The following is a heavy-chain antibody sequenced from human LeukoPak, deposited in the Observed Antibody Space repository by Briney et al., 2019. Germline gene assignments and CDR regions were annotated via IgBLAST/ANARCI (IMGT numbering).Heavy chain of an antibody. D-gene: IGHD4-17*01. CDR3: ARDDYGDYAGNYYYYGMDV. CDR1: GGTFSSYA. J-gene: IGHJ6*02. CDR2: IIPIFGTA. Sequence: SVKVSCKASGGTFSSYAISWVRQAPGQGLEWMGGIIPIFGTANYAQKFQGRVTITADESTSTAYMELSSLRSEDTAVYYCARDDYGDYAGNYYYYGMDVWGQGTTVTVSS. V-gene: IGHV1-69*13.